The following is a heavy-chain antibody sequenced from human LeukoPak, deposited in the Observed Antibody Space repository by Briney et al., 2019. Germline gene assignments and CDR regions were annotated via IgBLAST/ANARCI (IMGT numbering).Heavy chain of an antibody. CDR3: SRRRNGSSTSCLNWFDP. V-gene: IGHV4-34*01. CDR2: INHSGST. CDR1: RGSFRGYY. D-gene: IGHD2-2*01. J-gene: IGHJ5*02. Sequence: PSETLSLTCAVYRGSFRGYYWSWIRQPPGKGREGTGEINHSGSTNYNPSLKSRVTISVNTSKHQLSLKLGSVTAANAAVYDCSRRRNGSSTSCLNWFDPWDQGTLVTVSS.